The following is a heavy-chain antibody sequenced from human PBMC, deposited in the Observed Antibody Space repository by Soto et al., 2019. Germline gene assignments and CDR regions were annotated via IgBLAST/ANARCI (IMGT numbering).Heavy chain of an antibody. CDR3: ASPLVDYGDYTAWYFDL. V-gene: IGHV4-39*02. D-gene: IGHD4-17*01. J-gene: IGHJ2*01. Sequence: QLQLQESGPGLVKPSETLSLTCTVSGGSISSSSYYWGWIRQPPGKGLEWIGSIYYSGSTYYNPSLTGPVPLSVDTPKRHSSLQLSSVTAADPAVYYCASPLVDYGDYTAWYFDLWGRGTLVTVSS. CDR2: IYYSGST. CDR1: GGSISSSSYY.